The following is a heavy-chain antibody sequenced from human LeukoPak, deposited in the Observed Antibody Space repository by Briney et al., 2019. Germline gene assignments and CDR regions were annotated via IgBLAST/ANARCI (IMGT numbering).Heavy chain of an antibody. CDR3: ARGHDYGDCVIGY. J-gene: IGHJ4*02. Sequence: SETLSLTCTVSGGSISSSSYYWGWIRQPPGKGLEWIGSIYYSGSTYYNPSLKSRVTISVDTSKNQFSLKLSSVTAADTAVYYCARGHDYGDCVIGYWGQGTLVTVSS. CDR1: GGSISSSSYY. V-gene: IGHV4-39*07. CDR2: IYYSGST. D-gene: IGHD4-17*01.